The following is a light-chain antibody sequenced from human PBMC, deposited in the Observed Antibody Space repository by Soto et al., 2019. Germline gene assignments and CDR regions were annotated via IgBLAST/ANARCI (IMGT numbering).Light chain of an antibody. CDR2: GIS. J-gene: IGLJ2*01. Sequence: QSVLTQPPSVSGAPGQRVTISCTGSSSNIGADYYVHWYQQLPGTAPKLLIYGISNRPSGVPDRFSGPKSGTSASLAITGLHAEVEAEDYGQSYVSRLTGGVVFGGGTKLTVL. V-gene: IGLV1-40*01. CDR1: SSNIGADYY. CDR3: QSYVSRLTGGVV.